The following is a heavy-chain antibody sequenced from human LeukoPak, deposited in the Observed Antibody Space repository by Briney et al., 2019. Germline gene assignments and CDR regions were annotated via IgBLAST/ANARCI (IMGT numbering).Heavy chain of an antibody. D-gene: IGHD4/OR15-4a*01. V-gene: IGHV3-23*01. CDR2: SGSGGDT. Sequence: GGSLRLSCAASGFTFSSYAMNWVRHAPGKGLEWVSISGSGGDTYYADSVKGRFTISRDNSKNTLYLQMNSLRAEDTAVYYCAKARGATYGTYYFDYWGQGTLVTVSS. J-gene: IGHJ4*02. CDR3: AKARGATYGTYYFDY. CDR1: GFTFSSYA.